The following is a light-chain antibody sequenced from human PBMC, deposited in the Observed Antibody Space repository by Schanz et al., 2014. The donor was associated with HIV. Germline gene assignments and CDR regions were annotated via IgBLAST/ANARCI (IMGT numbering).Light chain of an antibody. CDR2: DVS. J-gene: IGLJ3*02. CDR3: LSYTSSNTWV. CDR1: TSDVGGYNY. V-gene: IGLV2-14*01. Sequence: QSALTQPASVSGSPGQSITISCTGTTSDVGGYNYVSWYQQHPDKAPKLMIYDVSNRPSGVSNRFSGSKSGNTASLTISGLQAEDEADYYCLSYTSSNTWVFGGGTKVTVL.